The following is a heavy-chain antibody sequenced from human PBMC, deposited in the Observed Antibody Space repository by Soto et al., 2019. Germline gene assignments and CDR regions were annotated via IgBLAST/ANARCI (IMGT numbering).Heavy chain of an antibody. CDR2: IYDSWST. D-gene: IGHD6-6*01. CDR1: GDSISRGGYS. V-gene: IGHV4-30-2*01. CDR3: ATGSSSYYDYGMDV. J-gene: IGHJ6*02. Sequence: PSETLSLTCAVSGDSISRGGYSWTWIRQPPGKALEWIGNIYDSWSTSYNPSLKSRVTMSVDTSKHQFSLRLTSVTAADTAVYFCATGSSSYYDYGMDVWGQGTTVTVSS.